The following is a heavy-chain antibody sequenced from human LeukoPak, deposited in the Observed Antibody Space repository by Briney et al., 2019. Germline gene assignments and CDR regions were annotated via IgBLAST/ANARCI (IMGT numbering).Heavy chain of an antibody. J-gene: IGHJ4*02. D-gene: IGHD7-27*01. CDR2: INPNSGGT. Sequence: ASVKVSCKASGYTFTGYYMHWVRQAPGQGLEWMGWINPNSGGTNYAQKFQGRVTMTRDTSISTAYMELSRLRSDDTAVYYCARGFPKALQLGIVDYWGQGTLVTVSS. CDR1: GYTFTGYY. CDR3: ARGFPKALQLGIVDY. V-gene: IGHV1-2*02.